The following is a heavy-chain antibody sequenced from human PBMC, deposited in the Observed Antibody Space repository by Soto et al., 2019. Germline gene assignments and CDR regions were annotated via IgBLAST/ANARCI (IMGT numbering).Heavy chain of an antibody. CDR1: GGTFNTYI. CDR3: ATVETPGGGPPASPTPQAFVV. CDR2: IIPSFGTA. J-gene: IGHJ3*01. V-gene: IGHV1-69*01. Sequence: QVQLVQSGAEVKKPGSSVKVSCKASGGTFNTYIITWVRQAPGQGLEWMGGIIPSFGTANYAPKFRGRVTITADDSTTTVYMEVSSLRSEDTAVYFCATVETPGGGPPASPTPQAFVVWGQGTEVTVSS. D-gene: IGHD2-21*02.